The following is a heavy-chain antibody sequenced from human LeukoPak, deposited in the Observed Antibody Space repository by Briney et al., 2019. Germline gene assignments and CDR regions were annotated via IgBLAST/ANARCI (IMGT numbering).Heavy chain of an antibody. CDR1: GFTFSSYA. CDR3: AREPNNVVTPAGFDY. Sequence: GGSLRLSCAASGFTFSSYAMSWVRQAPGKGLEWVSAISGSGGSTYYADSVKGRFTISRDNSKNTLYPQMNSLRAEDTAVYYCAREPNNVVTPAGFDYWGQGTLVTVSS. V-gene: IGHV3-23*01. D-gene: IGHD2-2*01. J-gene: IGHJ4*02. CDR2: ISGSGGST.